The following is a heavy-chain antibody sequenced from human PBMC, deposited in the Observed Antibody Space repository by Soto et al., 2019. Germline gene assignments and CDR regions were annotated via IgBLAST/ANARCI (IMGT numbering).Heavy chain of an antibody. CDR1: GFSLSTSRVG. CDR2: IYWDDDR. D-gene: IGHD3-16*01. J-gene: IGHJ3*02. Sequence: ESGPTLVNPTQTLTLTCSFSGFSLSTSRVGVAWIRQPPGKALEWLAIIYWDDDRRYNPSLKTRLAITKDTSKNQVVLTMTNLDPGDTATYYCAHIMITWGGVSALDAFDMWGQGTMVTVSS. V-gene: IGHV2-5*02. CDR3: AHIMITWGGVSALDAFDM.